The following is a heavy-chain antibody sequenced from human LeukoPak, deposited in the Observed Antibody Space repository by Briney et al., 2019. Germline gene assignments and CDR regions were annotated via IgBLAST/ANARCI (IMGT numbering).Heavy chain of an antibody. CDR1: GFPFSNYA. CDR3: AKGLGTSGYHDY. Sequence: GGSLRLSCAASGFPFSNYAMSWVRQAPGKGLERVSGISDSGDRTYYADSVKGRFTISRDNSKNMLYLQMNSLRVEDTALYYCAKGLGTSGYHDYWGQGTLVTVSS. J-gene: IGHJ4*02. V-gene: IGHV3-23*01. CDR2: ISDSGDRT. D-gene: IGHD3-22*01.